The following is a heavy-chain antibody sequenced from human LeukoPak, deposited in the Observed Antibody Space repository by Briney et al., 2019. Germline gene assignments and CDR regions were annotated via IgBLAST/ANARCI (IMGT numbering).Heavy chain of an antibody. CDR2: IYYSGST. CDR1: GGSISSYY. CDR3: ARNYYDSSGLDAFDI. Sequence: SETLSLTCTVSGGSISSYYWSWIRQPPGKGLEWIGYIYYSGSTNYNPSLRSRVTISVDTSKNQFSLKLSSVTAADTAVYYCARNYYDSSGLDAFDIWGQGTMVTVSS. D-gene: IGHD3-22*01. V-gene: IGHV4-59*01. J-gene: IGHJ3*02.